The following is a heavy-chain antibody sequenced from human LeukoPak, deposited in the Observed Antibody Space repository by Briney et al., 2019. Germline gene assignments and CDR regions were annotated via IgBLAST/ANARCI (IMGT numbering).Heavy chain of an antibody. CDR3: ARGDFWSGPDALDI. CDR2: IYHSGST. Sequence: PSETLSLTCTVSGYSISSGYYWGWIRQPPGKGLEWIGSIYHSGSTYYNPSLKSRVTISVDTSKNQFSLKLSSVTAADTAVYYCARGDFWSGPDALDIWGQGTMVTVSS. D-gene: IGHD3-3*01. V-gene: IGHV4-38-2*02. CDR1: GYSISSGYY. J-gene: IGHJ3*02.